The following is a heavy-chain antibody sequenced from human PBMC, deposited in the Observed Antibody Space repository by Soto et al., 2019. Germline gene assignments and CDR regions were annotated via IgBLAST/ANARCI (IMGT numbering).Heavy chain of an antibody. CDR1: RGIVNTNV. D-gene: IGHD2-2*01. V-gene: IGHV1-69*02. Sequence: VQSGAEMKKSGSSVKVSCTASRGIVNTNVINWVRQAPGHGLEWMGRIMPFNGLAQYAQKFQGRVGITAERSTSEADMEVSSLTSEDTAIYYCAIATSWRDAFRVWDQGT. CDR2: IMPFNGLA. CDR3: AIATSWRDAFRV. J-gene: IGHJ3*01.